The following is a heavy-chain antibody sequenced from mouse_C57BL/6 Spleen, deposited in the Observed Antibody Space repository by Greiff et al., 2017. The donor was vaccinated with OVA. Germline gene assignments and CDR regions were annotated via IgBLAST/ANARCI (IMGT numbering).Heavy chain of an antibody. V-gene: IGHV1-42*01. CDR2: INPSTGGT. J-gene: IGHJ1*03. D-gene: IGHD1-1*01. Sequence: VQLQQSGPELVKPGASVKISCKASGYSFTGYYMNWVKQSPEKSLEWIGEINPSTGGTTYNQKFKAKATLTVDKSSSTAYMQLKSLTSEDSAVYYCARRSVITTVVEGYFDVWGTGTTVTVSS. CDR3: ARRSVITTVVEGYFDV. CDR1: GYSFTGYY.